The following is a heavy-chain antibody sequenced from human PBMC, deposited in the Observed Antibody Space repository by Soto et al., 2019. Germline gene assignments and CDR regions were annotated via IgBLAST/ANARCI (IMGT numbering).Heavy chain of an antibody. CDR2: ISYDGSNK. D-gene: IGHD6-6*01. J-gene: IGHJ4*02. V-gene: IGHV3-30-3*01. CDR1: GFTFSSYA. Sequence: QVQLVESGGGVVQPGRSLRLSCAASGFTFSSYAMHWVPQAPGKGLEWVAVISYDGSNKYYADSVKGRFTISRDNSKNTLYLQMNSLRAEDTAVYYCARDILGYSSSYYFDYWGQGTLVTVSS. CDR3: ARDILGYSSSYYFDY.